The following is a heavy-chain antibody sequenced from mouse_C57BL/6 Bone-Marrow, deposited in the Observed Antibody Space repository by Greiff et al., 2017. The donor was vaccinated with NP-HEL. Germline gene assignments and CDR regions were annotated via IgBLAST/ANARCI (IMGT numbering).Heavy chain of an antibody. CDR2: ISNGGGST. D-gene: IGHD2-4*01. CDR1: GFTFSDYY. Sequence: EVQRVESGGGLVQPGGSLKLSCAASGFTFSDYYMYWVRQTPEKRLEWVAYISNGGGSTYYPDTVKGRFTISRDNAKNTLYLQMSRLKSEDTAMYYCATIYYDPSYAMDYWGQGTSVTVSS. CDR3: ATIYYDPSYAMDY. V-gene: IGHV5-12*01. J-gene: IGHJ4*01.